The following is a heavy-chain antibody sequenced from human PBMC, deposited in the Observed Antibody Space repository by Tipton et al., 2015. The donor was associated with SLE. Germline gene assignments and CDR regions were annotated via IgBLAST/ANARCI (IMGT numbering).Heavy chain of an antibody. V-gene: IGHV3-30*04. CDR3: ARGSDTDYYGSRTYYPFGD. CDR1: GFTFSNYA. Sequence: QLVQSGGGVVQPGRSLRLSCAASGFTFSNYAIHWVRQAPGKGLEWVAVISDDGSNKYYADTVKGRFSVSRDNSKNTLYLQMNSLRAEDTALYYCARGSDTDYYGSRTYYPFGDWGQGTLVTVSS. J-gene: IGHJ1*01. D-gene: IGHD3-10*01. CDR2: ISDDGSNK.